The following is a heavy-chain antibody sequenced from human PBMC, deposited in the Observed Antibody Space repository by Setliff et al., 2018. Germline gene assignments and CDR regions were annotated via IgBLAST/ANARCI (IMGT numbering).Heavy chain of an antibody. CDR2: IIPIFGTA. J-gene: IGHJ4*02. CDR1: GYTFTGYY. D-gene: IGHD3-3*01. CDR3: ARAQSWSGGPYYFDN. V-gene: IGHV1-69*06. Sequence: ASVKVSCKASGYTFTGYYMHWVRQAPGQGLEWMGRIIPIFGTANYAQKFQGRVTITADKSTSTAYMDLSSLRFEDTAVYYCARAQSWSGGPYYFDNWGQGTLVTVSS.